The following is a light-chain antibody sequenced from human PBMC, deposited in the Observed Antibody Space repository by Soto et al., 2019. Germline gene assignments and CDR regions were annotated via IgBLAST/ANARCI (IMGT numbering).Light chain of an antibody. CDR2: GNT. CDR1: SSNIGSGYD. V-gene: IGLV1-40*01. Sequence: QPVLTQPPSVSGAPGQRVTISCTGSSSNIGSGYDVHWYQHLPGTAPKVLIYGNTNRPSGVPDRFSASKSGTSASLAITGLQAEDEADYYCQSYDSSLSGSGVFGGGTKLTVL. CDR3: QSYDSSLSGSGV. J-gene: IGLJ3*02.